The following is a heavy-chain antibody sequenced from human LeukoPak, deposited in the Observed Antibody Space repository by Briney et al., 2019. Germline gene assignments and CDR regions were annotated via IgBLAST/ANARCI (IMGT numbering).Heavy chain of an antibody. D-gene: IGHD6-13*01. CDR3: ARDPSYGSSWYRGPPSDY. CDR1: GFTFSSYA. Sequence: PGGSLRLSCAASGFTFSSYAMHWVRQAPGKGLEWVAVISYDGSNKYYADSVKGRFTISRDNSKNTLYLQMNSLRAEDTAVYYCARDPSYGSSWYRGPPSDYWGQGTLVTVSS. J-gene: IGHJ4*02. V-gene: IGHV3-30-3*01. CDR2: ISYDGSNK.